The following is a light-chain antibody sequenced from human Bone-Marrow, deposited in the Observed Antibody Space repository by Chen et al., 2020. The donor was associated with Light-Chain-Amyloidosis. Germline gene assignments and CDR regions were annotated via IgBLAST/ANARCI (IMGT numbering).Light chain of an antibody. CDR3: SSFTSSSSYV. Sequence: QSALTQPASVSGSPVQSITISCTGTSGDVGTYNYVSWYQQHPGKAPTVMIYAVSNRPSGVSNRFSGSKSGNTASLTISGLQAEDEADYYCSSFTSSSSYVFGPGTKVTVL. CDR2: AVS. J-gene: IGLJ1*01. V-gene: IGLV2-14*01. CDR1: SGDVGTYNY.